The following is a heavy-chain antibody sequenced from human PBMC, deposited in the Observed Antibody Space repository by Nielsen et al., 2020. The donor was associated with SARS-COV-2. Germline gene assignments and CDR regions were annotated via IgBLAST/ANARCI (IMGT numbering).Heavy chain of an antibody. CDR1: GYTFTSYY. Sequence: ASVKVSCKASGYTFTSYYRHWERQAPGQGLERMGIINPSGGSTSYAQKFQGRVTMTRDTSTSTVYMELSSLRSEDTAVYYCARAGGYCSSTSCYYYYYYYMDVWGKGTTVTVSS. CDR3: ARAGGYCSSTSCYYYYYYYMDV. J-gene: IGHJ6*03. V-gene: IGHV1-46*01. D-gene: IGHD2-2*01. CDR2: INPSGGST.